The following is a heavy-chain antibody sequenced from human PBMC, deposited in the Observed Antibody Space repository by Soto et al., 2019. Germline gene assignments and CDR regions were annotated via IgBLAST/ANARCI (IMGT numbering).Heavy chain of an antibody. D-gene: IGHD6-13*01. CDR2: ITHSGST. V-gene: IGHV4-34*02. J-gene: IGHJ5*02. CDR1: GGSFSAYS. CDR3: ARSGRQQLVRRNWFDL. Sequence: QVQLQQWGTGLLKPSETLSLTCAVYGGSFSAYSWSWIRQPPGKGLEWIGEITHSGSTYYNPSLKTRVTISVDTSKNQGSLKLSSVTAADTSVYYCARSGRQQLVRRNWFDLWGQGTLVTVSS.